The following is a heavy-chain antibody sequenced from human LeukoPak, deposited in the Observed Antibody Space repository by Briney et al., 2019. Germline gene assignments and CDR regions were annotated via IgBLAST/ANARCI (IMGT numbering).Heavy chain of an antibody. CDR2: ISGSGGST. D-gene: IGHD5-18*01. CDR1: GFTFSSYA. CDR3: AKDGAIQLWTPFDY. V-gene: IGHV3-23*01. J-gene: IGHJ4*02. Sequence: PGGSLRLSCAASGFTFSSYAMSWVRRAPGKGLEWVSAISGSGGSTYYADSVKGRFTISRDNSKNTLYLQMNSLRAEDTAVYYCAKDGAIQLWTPFDYWGQGTLVTVSS.